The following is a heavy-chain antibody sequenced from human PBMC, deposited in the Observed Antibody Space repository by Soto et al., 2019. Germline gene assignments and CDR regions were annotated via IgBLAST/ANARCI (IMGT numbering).Heavy chain of an antibody. CDR3: ARDLVYDSSGYPSNI. CDR1: GFTVSSNY. D-gene: IGHD3-22*01. V-gene: IGHV3-53*01. Sequence: GGSLRLSCAASGFTVSSNYMSWVRQAPGKGLEWVSVIYSGGSTYYADSVKGRFTISRDNSKNTLYLQMNSLRAEDTAVYYCARDLVYDSSGYPSNIWGQGTMVTVS. CDR2: IYSGGST. J-gene: IGHJ3*02.